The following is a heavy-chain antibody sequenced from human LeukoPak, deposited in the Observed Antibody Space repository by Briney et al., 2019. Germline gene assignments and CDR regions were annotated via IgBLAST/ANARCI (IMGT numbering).Heavy chain of an antibody. V-gene: IGHV4-61*08. D-gene: IGHD3-10*02. CDR1: GGSISTSISGYY. Sequence: PSETLSLTCSVSGGSISTSISGYYGSWVRQPPGKTLEWIGYIYHSGGTNYNPSLRGRVTISRDTSKNEFSLKLNSVTAADTAVYYCCSTTSSSYYMDVWGKGTTVTISS. J-gene: IGHJ6*03. CDR2: IYHSGGT. CDR3: CSTTSSSYYMDV.